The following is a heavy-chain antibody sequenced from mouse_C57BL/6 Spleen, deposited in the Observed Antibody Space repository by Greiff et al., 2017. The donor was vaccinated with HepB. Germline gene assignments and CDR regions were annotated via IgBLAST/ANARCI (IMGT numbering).Heavy chain of an antibody. J-gene: IGHJ4*01. CDR2: ISSGSSTI. V-gene: IGHV5-17*01. Sequence: DVKLVESGGGLVKPGGSLKLSCAASGFTFSDYGMHWVRQAPEKGLEWVAYISSGSSTIYYADTVKGRFTISRDNAKNTLFLQMTSLRSEDTAMYYCAKIYSKAFYYAMDYWGQGTSVTVSS. CDR1: GFTFSDYG. CDR3: AKIYSKAFYYAMDY. D-gene: IGHD2-5*01.